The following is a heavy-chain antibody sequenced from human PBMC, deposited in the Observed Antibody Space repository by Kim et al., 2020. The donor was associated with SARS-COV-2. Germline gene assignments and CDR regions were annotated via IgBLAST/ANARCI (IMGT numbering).Heavy chain of an antibody. Sequence: SETLSLTCTVSGGSITDHYWSWIRQPPGKGLEWIGDIYYSGSTRYNPSLESRVTISVDTPKNQFSLKLSSVTAADTAVYYCARREGYSYGSFFYYYGMDVWGQGSTVPVSS. J-gene: IGHJ6*02. CDR3: ARREGYSYGSFFYYYGMDV. D-gene: IGHD5-18*01. CDR1: GGSITDHY. V-gene: IGHV4-59*08. CDR2: IYYSGST.